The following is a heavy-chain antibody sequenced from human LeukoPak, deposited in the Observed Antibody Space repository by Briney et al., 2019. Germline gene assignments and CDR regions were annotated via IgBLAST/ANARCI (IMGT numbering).Heavy chain of an antibody. J-gene: IGHJ5*02. CDR2: INHSGST. V-gene: IGHV4-34*01. CDR3: ARGRAVAANGGWSDP. CDR1: GGSFSGYY. D-gene: IGHD6-19*01. Sequence: SETLSLTCAVYGGSFSGYYWSWIRQPPGKGLEWIGEINHSGSTNYNPSLKSRVTISVDTSKNQFSLKLSSVTAADTAVYYCARGRAVAANGGWSDPWGQGTLVTVSS.